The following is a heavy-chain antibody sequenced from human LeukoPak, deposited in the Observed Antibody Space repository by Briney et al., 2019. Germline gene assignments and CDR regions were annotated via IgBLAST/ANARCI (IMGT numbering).Heavy chain of an antibody. CDR3: AKDKGDSSGWLYYFDY. CDR1: GFTFSSYA. Sequence: GGSLRLSCAASGFTFSSYAMSWVRQAPGKGLEWVSAISGSGGSIYYADSVKGRFTISRDNSKNTLYLQMNSLRAEDTAVYYCAKDKGDSSGWLYYFDYWGQGTLVTVSS. CDR2: ISGSGGSI. J-gene: IGHJ4*02. V-gene: IGHV3-23*01. D-gene: IGHD6-19*01.